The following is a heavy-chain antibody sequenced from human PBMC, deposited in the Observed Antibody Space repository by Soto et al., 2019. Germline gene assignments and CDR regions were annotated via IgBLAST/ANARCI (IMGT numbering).Heavy chain of an antibody. CDR1: GGSITSSY. CDR3: ARGEDAFFYYGLDV. CDR2: IYGTGISGYAPST. V-gene: IGHV4-59*01. J-gene: IGHJ6*02. Sequence: ETLSLTCTVSGGSITSSYWSWIRRPPGKGLEWIAYIYGTGISGYAPSTSYNPSLKSRVTVSVDTSKSQFSLKLTSVTAADTAVYYCARGEDAFFYYGLDVWGQGITVTVSS.